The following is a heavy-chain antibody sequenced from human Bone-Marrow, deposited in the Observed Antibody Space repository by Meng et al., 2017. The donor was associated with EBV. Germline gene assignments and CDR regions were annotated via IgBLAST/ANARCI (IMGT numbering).Heavy chain of an antibody. CDR3: AAGFRELVRSRDY. D-gene: IGHD3-10*01. CDR2: IFYGGST. V-gene: IGHV4-4*02. J-gene: IGHJ4*02. Sequence: QVHMQWWGPRLVKPSGTRSLTCVVSGGSIRSSNWWGWVRQPPGKGLEWIGEIFYGGSTNYNPSLESRVTISVDKSKNQFSLKLSSVTAADTAVYYCAAGFRELVRSRDYWGQGTLVTVSS. CDR1: GGSIRSSNW.